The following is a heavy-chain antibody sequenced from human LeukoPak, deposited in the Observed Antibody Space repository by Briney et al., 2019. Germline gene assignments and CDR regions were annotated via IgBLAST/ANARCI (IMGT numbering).Heavy chain of an antibody. J-gene: IGHJ4*02. Sequence: ASVKVSCKASGYTFTGYYMHWVRQAPGQGLEWMGWINGNSGDKKYAQKFQGRVTMTRDTSISTAYMELSRLRSDDTAMYYCAREISGYSDYRGQGTLVTVSS. CDR2: INGNSGDK. CDR3: AREISGYSDY. CDR1: GYTFTGYY. V-gene: IGHV1-2*02. D-gene: IGHD3-22*01.